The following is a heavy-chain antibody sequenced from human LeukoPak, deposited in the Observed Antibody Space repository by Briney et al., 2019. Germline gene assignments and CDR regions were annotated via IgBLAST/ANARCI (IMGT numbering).Heavy chain of an antibody. V-gene: IGHV4-4*07. J-gene: IGHJ4*02. D-gene: IGHD3-16*01. CDR3: ARHGYTASHYFLDF. Sequence: SETLSLTCTVSSGSLNSYFLGWVRQPAGRGLEGIGRIYTTGKTDYNPSLKSQLTMSVDTSTRPFSLNLRSVTAADTAIYYCARHGYTASHYFLDFWSQGTLVTVSS. CDR1: SGSLNSYF. CDR2: IYTTGKT.